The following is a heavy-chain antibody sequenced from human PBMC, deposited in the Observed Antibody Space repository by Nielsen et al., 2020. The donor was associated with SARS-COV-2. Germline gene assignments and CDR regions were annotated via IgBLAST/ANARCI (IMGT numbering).Heavy chain of an antibody. Sequence: GESLKISCAASGFTFTSHWMSWVRQAPGKGLEWVANIKPDGSEKYYVDSVRGRFTISRDNAKNSVYLQMNSLRAEDTAVYHCARGLSGGREHVFFDYWGQGKLVTVSS. CDR3: ARGLSGGREHVFFDY. V-gene: IGHV3-7*01. J-gene: IGHJ4*02. D-gene: IGHD1/OR15-1a*01. CDR2: IKPDGSEK. CDR1: GFTFTSHW.